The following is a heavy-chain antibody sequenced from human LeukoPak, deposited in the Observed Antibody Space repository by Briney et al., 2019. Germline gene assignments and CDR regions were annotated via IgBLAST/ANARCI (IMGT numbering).Heavy chain of an antibody. CDR1: GGSISSHY. V-gene: IGHV4-59*08. CDR3: ARRKIEYSSSSRWFDP. D-gene: IGHD6-6*01. CDR2: IYYSGST. J-gene: IGHJ5*02. Sequence: SETLSLTCTFHGGSISSHYWGWIRQPTGKGLEWNGYIYYSGSTNYNPSLKSRVSISVDTSKNQISRKLSSVTAADTAVYYCARRKIEYSSSSRWFDPWGQGTLVTVSS.